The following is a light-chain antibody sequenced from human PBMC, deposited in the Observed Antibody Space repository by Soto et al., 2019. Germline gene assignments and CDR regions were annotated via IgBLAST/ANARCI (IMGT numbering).Light chain of an antibody. V-gene: IGLV2-8*01. CDR3: SSYAGNNNLV. Sequence: QSVLTQPPSASGSPGQSITISCTGTSSDVGGYSYVSWYQQHPDKAPKLMIYEVTKRPSGVPDRFSGSKSGNTASLTVSGLQAEDEADYYCSSYAGNNNLVFGGGTKLTVL. CDR2: EVT. CDR1: SSDVGGYSY. J-gene: IGLJ2*01.